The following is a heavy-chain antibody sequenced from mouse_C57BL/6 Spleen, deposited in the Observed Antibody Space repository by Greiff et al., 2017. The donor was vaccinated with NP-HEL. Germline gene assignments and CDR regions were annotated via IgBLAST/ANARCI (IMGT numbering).Heavy chain of an antibody. V-gene: IGHV5-4*01. Sequence: EVMLVESGGGLVKPGGSLKLSCAASGFTFSSYAMSWVRQTPEKRLEWVATISDGGSYTYYPDNVKGRFTISRDNAKNNLYLQMSHLKSEDTAMYYCAREGWAYYFDYWGQGTTLTVSS. CDR3: AREGWAYYFDY. J-gene: IGHJ2*01. D-gene: IGHD3-3*01. CDR1: GFTFSSYA. CDR2: ISDGGSYT.